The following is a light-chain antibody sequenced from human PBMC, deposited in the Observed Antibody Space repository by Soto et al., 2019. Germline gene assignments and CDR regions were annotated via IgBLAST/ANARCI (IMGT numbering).Light chain of an antibody. CDR2: WAS. Sequence: DVVMTQSPDSLAVSLGERATIKCKSSQNLLFTSNNKNSLAWYQQRPGQPPKLLIYWASTRESGVPDRFSGSGSGKEFTLTIDSLQAADVAVYYCQQYHTTPNTFGQGTRLEIK. J-gene: IGKJ2*01. V-gene: IGKV4-1*01. CDR1: QNLLFTSNNKNS. CDR3: QQYHTTPNT.